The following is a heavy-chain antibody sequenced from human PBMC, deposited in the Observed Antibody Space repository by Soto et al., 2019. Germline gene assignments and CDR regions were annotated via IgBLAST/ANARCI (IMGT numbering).Heavy chain of an antibody. J-gene: IGHJ3*02. CDR3: AKDWNDSSGYYPLDAFDI. CDR2: ISGSGGST. CDR1: GFTFSSYA. Sequence: PGVSLRLSCAASGFTFSSYAMSWVRQTPGKGLEWVSAISGSGGSTYYADSVKGRFTISRDNSKNTLYLQMNSLRAEDTAVYYCAKDWNDSSGYYPLDAFDIWGQGTMVTVSS. V-gene: IGHV3-23*01. D-gene: IGHD3-22*01.